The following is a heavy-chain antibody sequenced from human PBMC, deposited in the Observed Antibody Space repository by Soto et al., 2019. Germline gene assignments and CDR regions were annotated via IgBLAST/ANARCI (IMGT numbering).Heavy chain of an antibody. V-gene: IGHV4-61*01. D-gene: IGHD5-18*01. Sequence: SETLSLTCTVSGGSVSSGSYYWSWIRQPPGKGLEWIGYIYYSGSTNYNPSLKSRVTISVDTSKNQFSLKLSSVTAADTAVYYCAREGGVDTAMVTYFDYWGQGTLVTVYS. CDR3: AREGGVDTAMVTYFDY. CDR2: IYYSGST. CDR1: GGSVSSGSYY. J-gene: IGHJ4*02.